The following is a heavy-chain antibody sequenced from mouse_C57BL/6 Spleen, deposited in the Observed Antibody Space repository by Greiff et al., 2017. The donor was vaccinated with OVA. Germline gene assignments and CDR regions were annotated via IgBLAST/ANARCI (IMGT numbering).Heavy chain of an antibody. Sequence: QVQLQQPGAELVKPGASVKLSCKASGYTFTSYWMQWVKQRPGQGLEWIGEIDPSDRYTNYNQKFKGKATLTVDTSSSTAYMQLSSLTSEDSAVYYCARRGASVMGIAMDYWGQGTSVTVSS. D-gene: IGHD3-1*01. CDR2: IDPSDRYT. V-gene: IGHV1-50*01. CDR1: GYTFTSYW. CDR3: ARRGASVMGIAMDY. J-gene: IGHJ4*01.